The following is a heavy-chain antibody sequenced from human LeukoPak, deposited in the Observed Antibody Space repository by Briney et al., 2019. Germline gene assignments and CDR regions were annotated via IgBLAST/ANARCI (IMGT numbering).Heavy chain of an antibody. CDR2: ISYDGSNK. V-gene: IGHV3-30*18. J-gene: IGHJ4*02. Sequence: GRSLRLSCAASGFTFSSYGMHWVRQAPGKGLEWVAVISYDGSNKYYADSVKGRFTISRDNSMNTLYLQMNSLRAEDTAVYYCAKTASGVTDSYFDYWGQGTLVTVSS. CDR1: GFTFSSYG. CDR3: AKTASGVTDSYFDY. D-gene: IGHD2-21*02.